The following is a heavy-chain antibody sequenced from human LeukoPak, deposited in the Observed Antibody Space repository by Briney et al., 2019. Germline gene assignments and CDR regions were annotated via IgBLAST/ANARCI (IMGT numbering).Heavy chain of an antibody. CDR3: ARGGRPDY. J-gene: IGHJ4*02. V-gene: IGHV3-7*01. CDR1: GCAFSSSW. Sequence: GGSLRLSCATSGCAFSSSWMSWVRQAPGKGLECVANIKEDGREKYYVGSVKGRFTISRDNAKNSLYLQMSSLRAEDAAVYYCARGGRPDYWGQGTLVTVSS. CDR2: IKEDGREK. D-gene: IGHD3-10*01.